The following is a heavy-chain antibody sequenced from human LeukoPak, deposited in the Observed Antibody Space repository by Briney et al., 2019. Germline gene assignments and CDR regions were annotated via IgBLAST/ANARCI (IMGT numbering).Heavy chain of an antibody. CDR2: ISGDGGTT. CDR1: GFTFSSYA. J-gene: IGHJ4*02. V-gene: IGHV3-23*01. Sequence: GGSLRLSCVASGFTFSSYAMSWVRQAPGKGLEWVSAISGDGGTTYSPDSLKGRFTISRDNSKNTLYLQMNSLTAEDTAVYYCAKGSNWYSYYFDYWGQGTLVTVSS. D-gene: IGHD6-13*01. CDR3: AKGSNWYSYYFDY.